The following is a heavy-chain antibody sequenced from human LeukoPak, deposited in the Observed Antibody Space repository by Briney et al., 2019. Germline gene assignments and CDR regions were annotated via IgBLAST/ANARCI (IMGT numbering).Heavy chain of an antibody. V-gene: IGHV1-8*01. CDR3: ARQNGPHYALDY. CDR2: MNPNSGNT. Sequence: ASVKVSCKASGYTFTSYDINWVRQATGQGLEWMGWMNPNSGNTGYAQKFQGRVTMTRNTSISTAYMELSWLRSDDTAVYYCARQNGPHYALDYWGQGTLVTVSS. CDR1: GYTFTSYD. J-gene: IGHJ4*02. D-gene: IGHD4-17*01.